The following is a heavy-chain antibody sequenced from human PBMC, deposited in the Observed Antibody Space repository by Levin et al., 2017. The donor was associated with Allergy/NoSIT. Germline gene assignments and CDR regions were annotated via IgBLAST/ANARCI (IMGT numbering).Heavy chain of an antibody. D-gene: IGHD6-13*01. CDR1: GGSISSYY. Sequence: SETLSLTCTVSGGSISSYYWSWIRQPAGKGLEWIGRIYASGSTNYNPSLKSRVTMSVATSKNQFSLTLSSVTAADTAVYYCAGVSGYSSSWYYFDYWGQGTLVTVSS. CDR2: IYASGST. V-gene: IGHV4-4*07. CDR3: AGVSGYSSSWYYFDY. J-gene: IGHJ4*02.